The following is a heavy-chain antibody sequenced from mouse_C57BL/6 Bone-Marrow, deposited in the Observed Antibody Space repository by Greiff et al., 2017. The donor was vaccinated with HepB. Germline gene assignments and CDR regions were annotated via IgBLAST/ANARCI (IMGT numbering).Heavy chain of an antibody. J-gene: IGHJ4*01. V-gene: IGHV1-53*01. CDR3: ARGWLPYVMDY. CDR2: INPRNGGT. CDR1: GYTFTSYW. D-gene: IGHD2-3*01. Sequence: QVQLQQPGTELVKPGASVKLSCKASGYTFTSYWIHWVKQRPGQGLEWIGNINPRNGGTDYSEKFKSKATLTVDKSSSTAYMQLSSLSSEESAAYYCARGWLPYVMDYWGQGTSVTVSA.